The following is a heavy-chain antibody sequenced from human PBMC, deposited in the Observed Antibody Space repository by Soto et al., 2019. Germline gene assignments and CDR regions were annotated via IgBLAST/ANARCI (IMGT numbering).Heavy chain of an antibody. CDR3: TKEYIVGTTWGYFES. D-gene: IGHD1-1*01. J-gene: IGHJ4*02. CDR1: GFIFSTYG. V-gene: IGHV3-30*18. Sequence: QVQLVQSGGGVVQPGRSLRLSWVASGFIFSTYGMHWVRQVPGKGLEWGAHISDDGSNEYYADSVKDRFTVSRDNAKNTLGLQMNGLKTEDTALYYCTKEYIVGTTWGYFESWGQGALVIVSS. CDR2: ISDDGSNE.